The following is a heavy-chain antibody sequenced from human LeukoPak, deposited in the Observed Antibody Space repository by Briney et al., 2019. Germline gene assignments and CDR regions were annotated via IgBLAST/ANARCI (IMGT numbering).Heavy chain of an antibody. Sequence: GGSLRLSCAASGFTFSRHATTWVRQAPGKGLEWVSTISDNGGNTYYTDSVKGRFIVSRDNSKNTLYLQMNSLRAEDTAVYYCANQPYGGPPYWGQGTLVTVSS. CDR1: GFTFSRHA. J-gene: IGHJ4*02. D-gene: IGHD4-23*01. CDR2: ISDNGGNT. V-gene: IGHV3-23*01. CDR3: ANQPYGGPPY.